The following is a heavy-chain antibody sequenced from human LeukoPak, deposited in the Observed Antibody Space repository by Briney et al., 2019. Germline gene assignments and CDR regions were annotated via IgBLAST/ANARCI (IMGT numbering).Heavy chain of an antibody. Sequence: GGSLRLSCAASGFTVSSDYMSWVRQAPGKGLEWVSVIYSGGSTYYADSVKGRSTISRDNSKNTLYLQMNSLRAEDTAVYYCAREVYGSGSYYTWVDYWGQGTLVTVSS. CDR2: IYSGGST. V-gene: IGHV3-66*01. D-gene: IGHD3-10*01. CDR1: GFTVSSDY. J-gene: IGHJ4*02. CDR3: AREVYGSGSYYTWVDY.